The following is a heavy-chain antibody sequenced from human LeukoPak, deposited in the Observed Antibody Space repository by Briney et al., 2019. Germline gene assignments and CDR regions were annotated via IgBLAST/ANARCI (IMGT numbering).Heavy chain of an antibody. D-gene: IGHD5-18*01. CDR3: ATDKPGYSYGDGYFDY. V-gene: IGHV1-24*01. J-gene: IGHJ4*02. CDR2: FDPEDGET. Sequence: APVKVSCKVSGYTLTELSMHWVRQAPGKGLEWMGGFDPEDGETIYAQKFQGRLTMTEDTSTHTAYMELSSLRSEDTAVYYCATDKPGYSYGDGYFDYWGQGTLVTVSS. CDR1: GYTLTELS.